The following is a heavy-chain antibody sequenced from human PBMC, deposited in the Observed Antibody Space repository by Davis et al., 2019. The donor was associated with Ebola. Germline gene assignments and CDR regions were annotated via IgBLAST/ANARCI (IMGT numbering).Heavy chain of an antibody. CDR1: GYTFIGYY. V-gene: IGHV1-2*02. Sequence: ASVKVSCKASGYTFIGYYIHWVRQAPGQGLEWMGWINPNSGGTNYAQKFKGRVTMTRETSISTAYMELSRLRSDDTAVYYCARSQITMIVVAHFDYWGQGTLVTVSS. J-gene: IGHJ4*02. D-gene: IGHD3-22*01. CDR3: ARSQITMIVVAHFDY. CDR2: INPNSGGT.